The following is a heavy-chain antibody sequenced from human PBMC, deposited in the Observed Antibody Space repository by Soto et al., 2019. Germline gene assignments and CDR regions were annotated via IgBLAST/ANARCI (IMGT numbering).Heavy chain of an antibody. CDR1: GFTFTTYG. D-gene: IGHD3-22*01. CDR2: ISGSGDNT. CDR3: AKDYYYDSSGPDY. Sequence: PGGSLRLSCAASGFTFTTYGMSWVRQAPGKGLEWVSGISGSGDNTYYADSVKGRFTISRDNSKNTLHLQMNSLRAEDTAIYYCAKDYYYDSSGPDYWGQGTLVTVSS. J-gene: IGHJ4*02. V-gene: IGHV3-23*01.